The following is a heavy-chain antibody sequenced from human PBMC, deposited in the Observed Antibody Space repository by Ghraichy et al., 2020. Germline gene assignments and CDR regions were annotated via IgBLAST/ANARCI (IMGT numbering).Heavy chain of an antibody. V-gene: IGHV4-34*01. J-gene: IGHJ4*02. Sequence: SETLSLTCAVYGGSFSGYYWSWIRQPPGKGLEWIGEINHSGSTNYNPSLKSRVTISVDTSKNQFSLKLSSVTAADTAVYYCVRGARIDYWGQGTLVTVSS. CDR2: INHSGST. CDR3: VRGARIDY. CDR1: GGSFSGYY.